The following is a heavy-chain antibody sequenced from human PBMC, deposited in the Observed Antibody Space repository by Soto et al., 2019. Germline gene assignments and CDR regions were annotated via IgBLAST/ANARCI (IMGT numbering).Heavy chain of an antibody. D-gene: IGHD2-15*01. CDR2: ISAYNGNT. V-gene: IGHV1-18*01. Sequence: ASVKVSCKASGYTFTSYGISWVRQAPGQGLEWMGWISAYNGNTNYAQKLQGRVTMTTDTSTSTAYMEPRSLRSDDTAVYYCARGPPYIVVVVAATPLAFDIWGQGTMVTVSS. CDR3: ARGPPYIVVVVAATPLAFDI. CDR1: GYTFTSYG. J-gene: IGHJ3*02.